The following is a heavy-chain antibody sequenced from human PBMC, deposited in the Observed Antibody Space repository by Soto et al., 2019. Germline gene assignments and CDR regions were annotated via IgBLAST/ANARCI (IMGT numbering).Heavy chain of an antibody. CDR1: GFTFSSYG. J-gene: IGHJ6*02. D-gene: IGHD3-3*01. V-gene: IGHV3-30*18. Sequence: GSLRLSCAASGFTFSSYGMHWVRQAQGKGQKRMTVISYDGSNKYYADSVKGRFTISRDNSKNTLYLQMNRLIAVVTAVYYCAKEVWSGPMDVWGQGTTVTVSS. CDR3: AKEVWSGPMDV. CDR2: ISYDGSNK.